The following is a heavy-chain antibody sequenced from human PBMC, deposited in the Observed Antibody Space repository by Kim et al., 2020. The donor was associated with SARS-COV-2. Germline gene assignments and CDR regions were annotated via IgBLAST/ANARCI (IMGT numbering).Heavy chain of an antibody. Sequence: SETLSLTCTVSGGSISSSAYYWGWIRQPPGKGLEWIGSIYYSGSTYYNPSLKSRVTISVDTSKNQFSLKVRYVTAADTAVFYCARLTTAWWDFDYWGQG. D-gene: IGHD2-8*02. V-gene: IGHV4-39*01. CDR2: IYYSGST. CDR1: GGSISSSAYY. J-gene: IGHJ4*02. CDR3: ARLTTAWWDFDY.